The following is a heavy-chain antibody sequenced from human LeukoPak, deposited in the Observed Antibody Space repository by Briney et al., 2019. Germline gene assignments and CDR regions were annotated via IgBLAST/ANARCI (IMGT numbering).Heavy chain of an antibody. J-gene: IGHJ6*02. CDR1: GGSISSSSYY. D-gene: IGHD2-2*01. CDR2: IYYSGST. Sequence: SETLSLTCTVSGGSISSSSYYWGWIRQPPGKGLEWIGSIYYSGSTYYNPSLKSRVTISVDTSKNQFSLKLSSVTAADTAAYYCARRCSSTSCSVYYYGMDVWGQGTTVTVSS. CDR3: ARRCSSTSCSVYYYGMDV. V-gene: IGHV4-39*01.